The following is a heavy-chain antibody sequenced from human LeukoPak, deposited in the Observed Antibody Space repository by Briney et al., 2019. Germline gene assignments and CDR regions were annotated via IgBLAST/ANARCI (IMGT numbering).Heavy chain of an antibody. D-gene: IGHD3-22*01. CDR3: ARDPYYYDSSGYYYPDAFDI. Sequence: GASVKVSCKASGGTFISYAISWVRQAPGQGLEWMGGIIPIFGTANYAQKFQGRVTITADESTSTAYMELSSLRSEDTAVYYCARDPYYYDSSGYYYPDAFDIWGQGTMVTVSS. J-gene: IGHJ3*02. V-gene: IGHV1-69*13. CDR1: GGTFISYA. CDR2: IIPIFGTA.